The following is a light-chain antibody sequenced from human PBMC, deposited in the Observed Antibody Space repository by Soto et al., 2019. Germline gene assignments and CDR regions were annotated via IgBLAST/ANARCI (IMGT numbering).Light chain of an antibody. V-gene: IGKV3-15*01. Sequence: EIVMTQSPATLSVSPGERATLSCRASQSVSSNFAWYQQKPGQAPRLLIYGASTRATGIPARFSGSGSGTEFTLTISSLPSKDFAIYFCQQYNNWPPDRTFGQGTKVEIK. CDR1: QSVSSN. CDR3: QQYNNWPPDRT. J-gene: IGKJ1*01. CDR2: GAS.